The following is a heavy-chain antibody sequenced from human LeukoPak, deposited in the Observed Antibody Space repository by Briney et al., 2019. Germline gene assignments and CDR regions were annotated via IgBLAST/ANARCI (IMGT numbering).Heavy chain of an antibody. CDR3: AREDGGDSSGYNTIDY. V-gene: IGHV1-2*02. Sequence: ASVTVSCKASGYTLTGYHMHWVRQAPAPGLEWMGRINPNNGGTNYAQKFQGRVTMTRVTSISTVYMELSRLRSDDTAVYYCAREDGGDSSGYNTIDYWGQGTLVTVSS. CDR2: INPNNGGT. CDR1: GYTLTGYH. D-gene: IGHD3-22*01. J-gene: IGHJ4*02.